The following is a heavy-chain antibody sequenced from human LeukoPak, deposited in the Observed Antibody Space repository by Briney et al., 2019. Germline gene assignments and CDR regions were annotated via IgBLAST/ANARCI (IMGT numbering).Heavy chain of an antibody. Sequence: SETLSLTCTVSGGSISSSYSYWGWIRQPPGKGLEWIGNIYYSGSTYYSPSLTSRVTVSVDTSENQFSLKLSSVTAADTAVYYCARVPRSYYYYYYMDVWGKGTTVTVSS. J-gene: IGHJ6*03. CDR3: ARVPRSYYYYYYMDV. CDR1: GGSISSSYSY. CDR2: IYYSGST. V-gene: IGHV4-39*07.